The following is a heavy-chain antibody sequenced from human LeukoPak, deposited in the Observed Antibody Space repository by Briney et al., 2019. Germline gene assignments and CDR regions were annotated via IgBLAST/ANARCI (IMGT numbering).Heavy chain of an antibody. CDR3: ATSRRDIVLMVYNDY. CDR1: GFTFSSYS. Sequence: GGSLRLSCAASGFTFSSYSMNCVRQAPGEWLEWGSSISSSSSYIYYADSVKGRFTISRDNAKNSLYLQMNSLRAEDTAVYYCATSRRDIVLMVYNDYWGQGTLVTVSS. J-gene: IGHJ4*02. D-gene: IGHD2-8*01. CDR2: ISSSSSYI. V-gene: IGHV3-21*01.